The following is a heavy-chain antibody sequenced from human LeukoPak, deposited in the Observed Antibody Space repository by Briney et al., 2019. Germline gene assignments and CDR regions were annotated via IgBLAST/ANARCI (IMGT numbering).Heavy chain of an antibody. Sequence: DSVKVSCKASGYTFTSYGISWVRQAPGQGLEWIGWISAYNGNTNYAQKLQGRVTMTTDTSTSTAYMELRSLRSDDTAVYYCARVSRNDGESDFDYWGQGTLVTVSS. D-gene: IGHD1-1*01. CDR1: GYTFTSYG. CDR3: ARVSRNDGESDFDY. J-gene: IGHJ4*02. V-gene: IGHV1-18*01. CDR2: ISAYNGNT.